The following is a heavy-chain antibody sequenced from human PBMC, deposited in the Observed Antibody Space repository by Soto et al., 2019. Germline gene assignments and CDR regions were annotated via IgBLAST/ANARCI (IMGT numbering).Heavy chain of an antibody. CDR1: GFTFSSYA. CDR2: ISGSGGST. D-gene: IGHD2-2*01. V-gene: IGHV3-23*01. Sequence: GGSLRLSCAASGFTFSSYAMSWVRQAPGKGLEWVSAISGSGGSTYYADSVKGRFTISRDNSKNTLYLQMNSLRAEDTAVYYCAQDPPPSGQLLWFYWGQGTLVTVSS. CDR3: AQDPPPSGQLLWFY. J-gene: IGHJ4*02.